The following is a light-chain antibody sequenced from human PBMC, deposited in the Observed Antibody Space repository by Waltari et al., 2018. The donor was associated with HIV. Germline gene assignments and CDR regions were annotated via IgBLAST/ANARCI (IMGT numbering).Light chain of an antibody. V-gene: IGLV2-11*02. CDR2: EVS. Sequence: SALTERRSGSGSPGQSVTLTCPVTSSPARGSNVVPWSQQHPGKAPKIVISEVSRWPSGVSDRFCGSKSGNTAYLTISGLQAEDEAEYYGCSYPGSYTWVFGGGTELTVL. CDR1: SSPARGSNV. J-gene: IGLJ3*02. CDR3: CSYPGSYTWV.